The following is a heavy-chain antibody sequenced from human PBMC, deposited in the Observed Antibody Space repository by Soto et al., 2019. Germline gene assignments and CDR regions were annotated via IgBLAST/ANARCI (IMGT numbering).Heavy chain of an antibody. D-gene: IGHD5-18*01. J-gene: IGHJ4*02. CDR3: ARHRYSYGVYYFDY. Sequence: SEILSLTCAVSGGSISSGGYSWIWIRQPPGKGLEWIGYMYHSGSTYYNPSLKSRVTISIDRSKNQFSLKLSSVTAADTAVYYCARHRYSYGVYYFDYWGQGTLVTVSS. CDR1: GGSISSGGYS. CDR2: MYHSGST. V-gene: IGHV4-30-2*01.